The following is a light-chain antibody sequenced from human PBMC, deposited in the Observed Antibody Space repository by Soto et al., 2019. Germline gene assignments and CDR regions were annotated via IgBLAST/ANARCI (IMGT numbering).Light chain of an antibody. J-gene: IGLJ3*02. CDR2: DVN. CDR1: SSDVGGYNY. Sequence: QSALTQPASVSGSPGQSITISCTGTSSDVGGYNYVSWYQQHPGKAPKLMIYDVNNRPSLVSNRFSGYKSGNTASLTISGLQADDEEDYDSSSYTSSRTLGWLGEGTKLTVL. V-gene: IGLV2-14*01. CDR3: SSYTSSRTLGW.